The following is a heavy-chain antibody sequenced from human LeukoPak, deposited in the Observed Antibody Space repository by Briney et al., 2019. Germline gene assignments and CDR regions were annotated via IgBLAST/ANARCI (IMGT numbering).Heavy chain of an antibody. Sequence: PGGSLRLSCAASGFTLNTNDMNWVRQAPGKGLEWVSLMYPGGSVYYADSVKGRFTVSRDISKNTMFLQMNTLRPDDTALYYCVRKGAGDNCRWGQGTLVTVSP. CDR1: GFTLNTND. V-gene: IGHV3-66*02. CDR3: VRKGAGDNCR. J-gene: IGHJ4*01. D-gene: IGHD4-23*01. CDR2: MYPGGSV.